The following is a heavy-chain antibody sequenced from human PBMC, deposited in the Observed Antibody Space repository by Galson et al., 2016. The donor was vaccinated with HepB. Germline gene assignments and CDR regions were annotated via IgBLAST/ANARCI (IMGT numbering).Heavy chain of an antibody. J-gene: IGHJ4*02. Sequence: SLRLSCAASGFTFNNYWMSWVRQAPGKGLEWVANIKQDGTEKYYVDSVKGRFTISRDNSKNTLYLQMNSLRAEDTAVYYCAQRGDDYVWGSLDYWGQGTLVTVSS. CDR1: GFTFNNYW. CDR2: IKQDGTEK. CDR3: AQRGDDYVWGSLDY. D-gene: IGHD3-16*01. V-gene: IGHV3-7*03.